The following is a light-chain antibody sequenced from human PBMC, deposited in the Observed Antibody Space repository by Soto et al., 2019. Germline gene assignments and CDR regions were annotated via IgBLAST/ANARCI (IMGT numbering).Light chain of an antibody. Sequence: DIVMTQSPDSLSVSLGERANINCKSSQTVLHGSNYLAWYQQKAGQPPRLLIYWASTREFGVPDRFSGSGSGTDFTLTITSLQAEDVAVYYCQQYYTTPVTFGQGTKVEI. CDR2: WAS. V-gene: IGKV4-1*01. J-gene: IGKJ1*01. CDR3: QQYYTTPVT. CDR1: QTVLHGSNY.